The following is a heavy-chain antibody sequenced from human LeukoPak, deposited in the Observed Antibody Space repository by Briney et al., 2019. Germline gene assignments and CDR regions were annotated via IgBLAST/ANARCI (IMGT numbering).Heavy chain of an antibody. J-gene: IGHJ6*03. V-gene: IGHV4-4*08. D-gene: IGHD2-8*02. Sequence: SETLPLTCTVSGGSISSYYWSWIRQPPGKGLEWIGRIYTRGSTNYNPSLKSRVTISLDTSKNQFSLRLSSVTAAGTAVYYCAGDTSGPNYYYYMDVWGKGTTVTISS. CDR3: AGDTSGPNYYYYMDV. CDR2: IYTRGST. CDR1: GGSISSYY.